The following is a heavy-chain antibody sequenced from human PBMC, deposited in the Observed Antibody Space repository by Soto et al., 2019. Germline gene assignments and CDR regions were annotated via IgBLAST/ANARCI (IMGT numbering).Heavy chain of an antibody. Sequence: GGSLRLSCAASGFTLSSYGMHWVRQAPGKGLEWVAVIWYDGSNKYYADSVKGRFTISRDNSKNTLYLQMNSLRAEDTAVYYCARLAYYDILTGYYSYYYGMDVWGQGTTVTVSS. D-gene: IGHD3-9*01. CDR2: IWYDGSNK. CDR3: ARLAYYDILTGYYSYYYGMDV. CDR1: GFTLSSYG. J-gene: IGHJ6*02. V-gene: IGHV3-33*01.